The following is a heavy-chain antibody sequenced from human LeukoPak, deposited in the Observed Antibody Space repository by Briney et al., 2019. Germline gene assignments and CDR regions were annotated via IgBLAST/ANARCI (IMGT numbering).Heavy chain of an antibody. Sequence: SETLSLTCTVSGGSISSYYWSWIRQPPGKGLEWIGNIYYSGSTNYNPSLKSRVTISADTSRNQYSLRLSSVTAADTAVYYCAIDSGDHRVVYWGQGALVTVSS. CDR2: IYYSGST. V-gene: IGHV4-59*08. CDR3: AIDSGDHRVVY. CDR1: GGSISSYY. J-gene: IGHJ4*02. D-gene: IGHD1-26*01.